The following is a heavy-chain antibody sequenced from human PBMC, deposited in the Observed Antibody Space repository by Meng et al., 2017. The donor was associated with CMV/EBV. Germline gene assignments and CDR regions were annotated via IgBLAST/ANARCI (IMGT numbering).Heavy chain of an antibody. J-gene: IGHJ4*02. D-gene: IGHD3-22*01. CDR3: ARLFYYYDSSGYPLEDY. CDR1: GGSFSGYY. Sequence: GSLRLSCAVYGGSFSGYYRSWIRQPPGKGLEWIGEINHSGSTNYNPSLKSRVTISVDTSKNQFSLKLSSVTAADTAVYYCARLFYYYDSSGYPLEDYWGQGTLVTVSS. V-gene: IGHV4-34*01. CDR2: INHSGST.